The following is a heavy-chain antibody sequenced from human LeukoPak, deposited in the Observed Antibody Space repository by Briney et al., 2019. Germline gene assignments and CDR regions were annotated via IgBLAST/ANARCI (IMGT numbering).Heavy chain of an antibody. CDR2: INSDESIT. CDR1: GFTFSSSW. CDR3: ARGLVPGFLDY. V-gene: IGHV3-74*01. D-gene: IGHD4-11*01. Sequence: QPGGSLRLSCAASGFTFSSSWMYWVRQAPGKGLVWVSRINSDESITTYADSVKGRFTISRDNAKNTLYLQMNGLRAEDTAVYYCARGLVPGFLDYWGQGTPVTVSS. J-gene: IGHJ4*02.